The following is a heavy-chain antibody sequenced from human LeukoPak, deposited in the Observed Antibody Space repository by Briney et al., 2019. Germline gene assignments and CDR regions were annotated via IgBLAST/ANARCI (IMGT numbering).Heavy chain of an antibody. Sequence: SETLSLSCTVSGGSISSSNMYWGWIRQPPGKGLEWIGSIYYSGSTNYNPSLKSRATISVNTTKTQFSLKLSSVTAADTAVYYGANSLYYGSGSERDYWGQGTLVTVSS. V-gene: IGHV4-39*07. D-gene: IGHD3-10*01. CDR3: ANSLYYGSGSERDY. J-gene: IGHJ4*02. CDR1: GGSISSSNMY. CDR2: IYYSGST.